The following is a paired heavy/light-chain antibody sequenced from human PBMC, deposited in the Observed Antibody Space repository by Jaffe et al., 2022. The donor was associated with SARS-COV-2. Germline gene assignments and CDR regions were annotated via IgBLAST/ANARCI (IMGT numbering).Heavy chain of an antibody. CDR3: ARDNDYRLDP. V-gene: IGHV3-72*01. CDR2: IRKKGDSYTT. CDR1: GFTFRGYF. D-gene: IGHD1-1*01. Sequence: EVQLVESGGALVQAGGSLRLSCAASGFTFRGYFMNWVRQAPGKGLEWVGLIRKKGDSYTTEYAASVKGRFIISRDDSKNSLYLQMNSLKTEDTAVYYCARDNDYRLDPWGQGTLVTVSS. J-gene: IGHJ5*02.
Light chain of an antibody. CDR1: SSDIGVYNY. CDR2: DVF. V-gene: IGLV2-14*01. CDR3: SSYTSSSTRYV. J-gene: IGLJ1*01. Sequence: QSALTQPASVSGSPGQSITISCTGTSSDIGVYNYVSWYQQHPGKAPKLMVYDVFNRPSGVSNRFSGSKSGNTASLTISGLQAEDEADYYCSSYTSSSTRYVFGSGTKVTVL.